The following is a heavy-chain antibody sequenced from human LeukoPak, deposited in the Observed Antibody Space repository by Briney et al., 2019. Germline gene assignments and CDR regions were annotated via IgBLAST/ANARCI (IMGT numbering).Heavy chain of an antibody. D-gene: IGHD6-13*01. Sequence: SETLSLTCTVSGGSISSSSYYWGWIRQPPGKGLEWIGSIYYSGSTYYNPSLKSRVTISVDTSKNQFSLKPSSVTAADTAVYYCARDRQGYSSSWYFDYWGQGTLVTVSS. CDR2: IYYSGST. V-gene: IGHV4-39*07. CDR3: ARDRQGYSSSWYFDY. J-gene: IGHJ4*02. CDR1: GGSISSSSYY.